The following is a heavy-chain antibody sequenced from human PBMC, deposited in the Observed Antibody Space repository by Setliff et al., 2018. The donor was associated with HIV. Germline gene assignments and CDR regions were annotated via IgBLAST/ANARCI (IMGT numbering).Heavy chain of an antibody. Sequence: PLETLSLTCTVSGGSISSYYWSWIRQPAGKRLEFIGRISAAGTINYNPSLRSRVTLSVDTSENQFSLTVNSVTAADTAMYFCARDEGRATGSWWDQSASWYLDYWGHGILVTVSS. CDR1: GGSISSYY. D-gene: IGHD6-13*01. J-gene: IGHJ4*01. CDR3: ARDEGRATGSWWDQSASWYLDY. CDR2: ISAAGTI. V-gene: IGHV4-4*07.